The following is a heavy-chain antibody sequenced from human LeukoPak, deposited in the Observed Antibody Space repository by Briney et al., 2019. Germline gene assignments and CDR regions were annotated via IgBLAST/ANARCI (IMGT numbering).Heavy chain of an antibody. Sequence: GGSLRLSCAASGFTVSSNYMSWVRQAPGKGLEWVSVIYSGNSTYYADSVKGRFTISRDNSKNTLYLQMNSLRAEDTAVYYCAKDLRWELMGGFGYWGQGTLVTVSS. CDR1: GFTVSSNY. CDR3: AKDLRWELMGGFGY. J-gene: IGHJ4*02. D-gene: IGHD1-26*01. CDR2: IYSGNST. V-gene: IGHV3-53*01.